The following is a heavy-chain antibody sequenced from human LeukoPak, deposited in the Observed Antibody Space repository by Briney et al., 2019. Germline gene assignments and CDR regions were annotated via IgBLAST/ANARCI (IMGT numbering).Heavy chain of an antibody. CDR3: ARDRWFGGRPDNFMDV. Sequence: ASVKVSCKASGYTFNSYYMHWVRQAPGQGLEWMGIINPSGGGITYAQKFQGRVSMTGDTSTSTFYMELRRLRSEDTAVYYCARDRWFGGRPDNFMDVWGRGTTVTVSS. J-gene: IGHJ6*03. CDR2: INPSGGGI. D-gene: IGHD3-10*01. V-gene: IGHV1-46*02. CDR1: GYTFNSYY.